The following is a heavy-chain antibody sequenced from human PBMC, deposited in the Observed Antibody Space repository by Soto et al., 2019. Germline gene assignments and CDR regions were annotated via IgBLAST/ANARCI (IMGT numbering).Heavy chain of an antibody. V-gene: IGHV3-23*01. D-gene: IGHD1-1*01. CDR3: AKGGYNFPMDV. J-gene: IGHJ6*02. CDR2: IGVSGDTT. Sequence: GGSLRLSCAASGFTLSNFAMTWVRQAPGKGLEWVSAIGVSGDTTNYADSVKGRFTISRDNSKNTLYLQMNNLRAEDTAVYYCAKGGYNFPMDVWGQGTTVTVSS. CDR1: GFTLSNFA.